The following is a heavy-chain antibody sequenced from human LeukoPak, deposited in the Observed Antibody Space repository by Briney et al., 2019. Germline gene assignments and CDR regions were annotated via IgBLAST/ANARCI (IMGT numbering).Heavy chain of an antibody. CDR1: GFTFDDYG. CDR3: ARSRTSGYDRGDRAFDI. CDR2: INWNGGST. Sequence: GGSLRLSCAASGFTFDDYGMSWVRQAPGKGLEWVSGINWNGGSTGYADSVKGRFTISRDNAKNSLYLQMNSLRAEDTAVYYCARSRTSGYDRGDRAFDIWGQGTMVTVSS. D-gene: IGHD5-12*01. J-gene: IGHJ3*02. V-gene: IGHV3-20*04.